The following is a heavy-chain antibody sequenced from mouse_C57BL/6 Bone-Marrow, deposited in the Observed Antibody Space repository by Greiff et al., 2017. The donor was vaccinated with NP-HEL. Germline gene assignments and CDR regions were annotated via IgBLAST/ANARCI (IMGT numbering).Heavy chain of an antibody. D-gene: IGHD3-2*02. CDR2: IDPSDSYT. V-gene: IGHV1-69*01. Sequence: QVQLQQPGAELVMPGASVKLSCKASGYTFTSYWMHWVKQRPGQGLEWIGEIDPSDSYTNYNQKFKGKSTLTVDKSSSTAYMQLSSLTSEDSAVYYCARRDSSGYGFDYWGQGTTLTVSS. J-gene: IGHJ2*01. CDR3: ARRDSSGYGFDY. CDR1: GYTFTSYW.